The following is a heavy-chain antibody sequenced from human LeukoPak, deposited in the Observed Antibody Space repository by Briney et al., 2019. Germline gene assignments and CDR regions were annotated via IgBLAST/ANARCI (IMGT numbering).Heavy chain of an antibody. CDR1: GGSFSGYY. V-gene: IGHV4-34*01. Sequence: PSETLSLTCAVYGGSFSGYYWSWIRQPPGKGLEWIGEINHSGSTNYNPSLKSRVTISVDTSKNQFSPKLSSVTAADTAVYYCARGGYDSSGRYAEYFQHWGQGTLVTVSS. CDR2: INHSGST. J-gene: IGHJ1*01. D-gene: IGHD3-22*01. CDR3: ARGGYDSSGRYAEYFQH.